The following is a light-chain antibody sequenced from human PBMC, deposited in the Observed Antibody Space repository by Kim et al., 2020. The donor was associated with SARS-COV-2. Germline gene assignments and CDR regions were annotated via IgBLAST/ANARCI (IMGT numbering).Light chain of an antibody. J-gene: IGKJ1*01. V-gene: IGKV1-5*01. CDR2: EAS. CDR1: HNINIG. CDR3: QQYDGLST. Sequence: SAYIGERVTITCRASHNINIGLAWYQQKPGKAPNLLIYEASTLESGVPSRFSGSGSGTEFTLTINSLQPDDFATYYCQQYDGLSTFGQGTKVEIK.